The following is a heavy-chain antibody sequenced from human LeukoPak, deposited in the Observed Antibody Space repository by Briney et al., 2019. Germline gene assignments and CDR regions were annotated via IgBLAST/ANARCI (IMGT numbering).Heavy chain of an antibody. CDR3: ARGGTMIVVVDY. J-gene: IGHJ4*02. CDR2: ISPSGGST. Sequence: ASVKVSCKAFGYTFTSNYMHWVRQAPGQGPEWMGVISPSGGSTTYAQKFQGRVTLTRDMSTSTDYLELSSLRSEDTAVYYCARGGTMIVVVDYWGQGTLVTVSS. CDR1: GYTFTSNY. D-gene: IGHD3-22*01. V-gene: IGHV1-46*01.